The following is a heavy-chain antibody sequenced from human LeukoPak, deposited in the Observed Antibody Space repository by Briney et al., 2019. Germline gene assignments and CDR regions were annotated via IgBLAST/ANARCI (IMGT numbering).Heavy chain of an antibody. CDR3: VRLADPGY. CDR1: GFTFSSYW. V-gene: IGHV3-74*01. CDR2: IKSDGSTT. Sequence: GGSLRLSCTASGFTFSSYWMYWVRQAPGKGLVWVSRIKSDGSTTTYADSVKGRFTISRDNAKSTLYLQMNSLRAEDTAVYYCVRLADPGYWGQGTLVTVSS. D-gene: IGHD6-19*01. J-gene: IGHJ4*02.